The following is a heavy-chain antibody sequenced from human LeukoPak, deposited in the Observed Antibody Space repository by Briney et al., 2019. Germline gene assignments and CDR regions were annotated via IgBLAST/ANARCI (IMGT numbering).Heavy chain of an antibody. Sequence: PSETLSLTCTVSGGSISSYYWSWIRQPVGKGLEWIGRIYTSASTNYNPSLKSRVTMSVDTSKNQFSLKLSSVTAADTAVYYCARDSPRDYYDSSGYYYYAFDIWGQGTMVTVSS. J-gene: IGHJ3*02. CDR1: GGSISSYY. CDR2: IYTSAST. CDR3: ARDSPRDYYDSSGYYYYAFDI. D-gene: IGHD3-22*01. V-gene: IGHV4-4*07.